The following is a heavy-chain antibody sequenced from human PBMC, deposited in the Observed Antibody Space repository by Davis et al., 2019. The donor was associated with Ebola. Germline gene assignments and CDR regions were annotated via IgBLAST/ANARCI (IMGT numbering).Heavy chain of an antibody. CDR2: INPSGGST. D-gene: IGHD2-2*01. J-gene: IGHJ4*02. CDR3: AREGAYCSSTSCYVDY. V-gene: IGHV1-18*01. CDR1: GYTFTSYG. Sequence: ASVKVSCKASGYTFTSYGISWVRQAPGQGLEWMGIINPSGGSTSYAQKLQGRVTMTTDTSTSTAYMELRSLRSEDTAVYYCAREGAYCSSTSCYVDYWGQGTLVTVSS.